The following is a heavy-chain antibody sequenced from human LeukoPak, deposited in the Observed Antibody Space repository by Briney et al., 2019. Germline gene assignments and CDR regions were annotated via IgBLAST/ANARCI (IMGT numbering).Heavy chain of an antibody. D-gene: IGHD3-10*01. Sequence: GGSLRLSCAASGFTFSSYWVSWVRQAPGKGLEWVANIKQDGSEKYYVDSVKGRFTISRDNAKNSLYLQMNSLRAEDTAVYYCARAMGDIWGQGTMVTVSS. CDR3: ARAMGDI. CDR2: IKQDGSEK. CDR1: GFTFSSYW. V-gene: IGHV3-7*01. J-gene: IGHJ3*02.